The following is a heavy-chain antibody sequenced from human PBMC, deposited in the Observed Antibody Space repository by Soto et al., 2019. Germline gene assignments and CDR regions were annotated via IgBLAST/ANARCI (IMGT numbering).Heavy chain of an antibody. V-gene: IGHV1-18*04. D-gene: IGHD1-26*01. CDR3: ARDGFTVISSGSFDY. CDR1: GYTFSSYG. CDR2: ISAGKGDT. J-gene: IGHJ4*02. Sequence: VQLVQSGAEVRKPGASVKVSCKASGYTFSSYGISWVRQAPGKGLEWMGWISAGKGDTNYAQKFQGGVSMTTDTSTSTAYMELRSLTSDDTAVYYCARDGFTVISSGSFDYWGQGTLVTVSS.